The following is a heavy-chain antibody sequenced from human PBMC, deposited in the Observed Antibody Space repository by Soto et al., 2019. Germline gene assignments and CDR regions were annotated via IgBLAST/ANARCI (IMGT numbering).Heavy chain of an antibody. CDR2: ITGSGGTT. V-gene: IGHV3-23*01. Sequence: GGSLRLSCAASGFTFSTYVMSWVRQAPGKGLEWVSGITGSGGTTYYADSVKGRFTISRDNSKNTLYLQLNSLRAEDTAVYYCASHSTGWLNCFDYWGQGTLVTVSS. D-gene: IGHD6-19*01. CDR3: ASHSTGWLNCFDY. J-gene: IGHJ4*02. CDR1: GFTFSTYV.